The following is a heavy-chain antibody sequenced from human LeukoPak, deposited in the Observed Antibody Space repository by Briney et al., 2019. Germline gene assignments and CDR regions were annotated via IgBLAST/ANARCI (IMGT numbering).Heavy chain of an antibody. Sequence: PSETLSLTCTVSGGSISSSSYYWGWIRQPPGKGLEWIGSIYYSGSTYYNPSLKSRVTISVDTSKNQFSLKLSSVTAADTAVYYCAREGSGWHLSSYYYYMDVWGKGTTVTISS. J-gene: IGHJ6*03. CDR3: AREGSGWHLSSYYYYMDV. CDR2: IYYSGST. V-gene: IGHV4-39*02. D-gene: IGHD6-19*01. CDR1: GGSISSSSYY.